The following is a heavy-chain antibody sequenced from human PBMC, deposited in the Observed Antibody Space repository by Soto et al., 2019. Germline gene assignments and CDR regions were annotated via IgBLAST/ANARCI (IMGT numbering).Heavy chain of an antibody. J-gene: IGHJ6*02. CDR3: ARGLTTLSSISPYYDFWSGYYTGFVGMDV. V-gene: IGHV5-51*01. CDR1: GYSFTSYW. D-gene: IGHD3-3*01. Sequence: GESLKISCKGSGYSFTSYWIGWVRQMPGKGLEWMGIIYPGDSDTRYSPSFQGQVTISADKSISTAYLQWSSLKASDTAMYYCARGLTTLSSISPYYDFWSGYYTGFVGMDVWGQGTTVTVSS. CDR2: IYPGDSDT.